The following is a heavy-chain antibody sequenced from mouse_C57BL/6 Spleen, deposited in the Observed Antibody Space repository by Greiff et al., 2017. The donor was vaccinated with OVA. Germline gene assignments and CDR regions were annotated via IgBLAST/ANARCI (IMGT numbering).Heavy chain of an antibody. J-gene: IGHJ2*01. CDR2: ISSGSSTI. CDR3: ARPGSTMVTKYYFDY. Sequence: VQLKESGGGLVKPGGSLKLSCAASGFTFSDYGMHWVRQAPEKGLEWVAYISSGSSTIYYADTVKGRFTISRDNAKNTLFLQMNSLRSEDTAMYYCARPGSTMVTKYYFDYWGQGTTLTVSS. V-gene: IGHV5-17*01. D-gene: IGHD2-2*01. CDR1: GFTFSDYG.